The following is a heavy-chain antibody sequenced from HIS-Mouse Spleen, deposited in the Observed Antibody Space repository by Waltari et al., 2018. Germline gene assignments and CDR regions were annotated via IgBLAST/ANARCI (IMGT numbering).Heavy chain of an antibody. J-gene: IGHJ4*02. CDR3: ARDRLGIDY. D-gene: IGHD7-27*01. V-gene: IGHV3-30-3*01. CDR2: ISYDGSNK. CDR1: VFALRSYA. Sequence: QVQLVESVGGVGQPGRSRGRSCPASVFALRSYAMHWVRQAPGKGLEWVAVISYDGSNKYYADSVKGRFTISRDNSKNTLYLQINSLRAEDTAVYYCARDRLGIDYWGQGTLVTVSS.